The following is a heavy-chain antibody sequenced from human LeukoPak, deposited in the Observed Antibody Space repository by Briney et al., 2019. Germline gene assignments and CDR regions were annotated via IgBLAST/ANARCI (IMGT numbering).Heavy chain of an antibody. J-gene: IGHJ4*02. CDR1: GFTVSSNY. CDR2: IYSGGST. Sequence: GGSLRLSCAASGFTVSSNYMSWVRQAPGKRLEWVSVIYSGGSTYYADSVKGRFTISRDNSKNTLYLQMNSLRAEDTAVYYCARANIAVAGFDYWGQGTLVTVSS. D-gene: IGHD6-19*01. V-gene: IGHV3-66*02. CDR3: ARANIAVAGFDY.